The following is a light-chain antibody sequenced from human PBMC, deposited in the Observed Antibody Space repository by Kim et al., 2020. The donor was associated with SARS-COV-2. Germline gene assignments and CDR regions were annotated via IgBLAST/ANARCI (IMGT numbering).Light chain of an antibody. CDR3: CSYAGGYTLYV. V-gene: IGLV2-11*01. CDR2: EVS. CDR1: SSDVGGYSH. J-gene: IGLJ1*01. Sequence: QSDTVDVTGDSSDVGGYSHVSWVQQHPGKAPKLMIYEVSKRPSGVPDRFSGSKAGNTASLTISGLQAEDEADYDCCSYAGGYTLYVFGTGTRSTS.